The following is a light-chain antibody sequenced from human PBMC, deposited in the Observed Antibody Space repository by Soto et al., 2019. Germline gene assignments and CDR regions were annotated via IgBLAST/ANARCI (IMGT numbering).Light chain of an antibody. CDR2: VAS. CDR1: QSVNSN. Sequence: EIVMTQSPVTRSVSPGDRATLSCRASQSVNSNLAWYQQKPGQTPKLLIYVASTRATGIPARFSGSGSGTELTLTISSLQSEDFAVYYCQQYNVWPLTFGGGTKVEFK. CDR3: QQYNVWPLT. J-gene: IGKJ4*01. V-gene: IGKV3-15*01.